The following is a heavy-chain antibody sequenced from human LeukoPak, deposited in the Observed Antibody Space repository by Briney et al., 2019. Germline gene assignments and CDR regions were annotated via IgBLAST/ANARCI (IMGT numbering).Heavy chain of an antibody. CDR1: GFTFSSYG. V-gene: IGHV3-30*02. CDR2: IRYDGSNK. Sequence: PGGSLRLSCAASGFTFSSYGMHWVRQAPGKGLEWVAFIRYDGSNKYYADSVKGRFTISRDNAKNSLYLQMNSLRAEDMALYYCAKDISSSFGDAIDIWGQGTMVTVSS. J-gene: IGHJ3*02. CDR3: AKDISSSFGDAIDI. D-gene: IGHD6-6*01.